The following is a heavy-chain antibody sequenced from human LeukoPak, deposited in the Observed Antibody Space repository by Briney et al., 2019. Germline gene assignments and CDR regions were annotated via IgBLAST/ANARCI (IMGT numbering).Heavy chain of an antibody. CDR3: ARDHGDDAFDI. CDR2: INSNRGGT. CDR1: GYTFTDYY. Sequence: ASVKVSCKASGYTFTDYYIHWVRQAPGQGLEWMGWINSNRGGTNYAQKFQGRVTMTRDTSISTAYMELRSVRSDDTAVYYCARDHGDDAFDIWGPGTMVTVSS. J-gene: IGHJ3*02. D-gene: IGHD3-3*01. V-gene: IGHV1-2*02.